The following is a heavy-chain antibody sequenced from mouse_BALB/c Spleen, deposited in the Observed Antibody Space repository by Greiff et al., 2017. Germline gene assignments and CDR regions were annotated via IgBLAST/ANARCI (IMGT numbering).Heavy chain of an antibody. CDR3: ARASTGTSFAY. D-gene: IGHD4-1*02. CDR2: ISDGGSYT. CDR1: GFTFSDYY. Sequence: EVHLVESGGGLVKPGGSLKLSCAASGFTFSDYYMYWVRQTPEKRLEWVATISDGGSYTYYPDSVKGRFTISRDNAKNNLYLQMSSLKSEDTAMYYCARASTGTSFAYWGQGTLVTVSA. V-gene: IGHV5-4*02. J-gene: IGHJ3*01.